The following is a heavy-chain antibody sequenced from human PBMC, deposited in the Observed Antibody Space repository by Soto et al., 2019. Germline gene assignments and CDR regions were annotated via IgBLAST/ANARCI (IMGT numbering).Heavy chain of an antibody. CDR2: ISYSGST. Sequence: SETLSLTCTVSGGSISSYYWSWIRQPPGKGLEWIGYISYSGSTNYNPSLKSRVTISVDTSKNQFSLKLSSVTAADTAVYYCGRHETLHGDYDYGGQGPLVTVSS. J-gene: IGHJ4*02. V-gene: IGHV4-59*08. CDR3: GRHETLHGDYDY. D-gene: IGHD4-17*01. CDR1: GGSISSYY.